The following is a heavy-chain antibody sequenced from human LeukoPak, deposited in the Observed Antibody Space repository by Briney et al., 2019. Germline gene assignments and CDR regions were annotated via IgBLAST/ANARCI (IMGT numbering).Heavy chain of an antibody. Sequence: GGSLRLSCTASGFTFGDYAMSWVRQAPGKGLEWVGFIRSKAYGGTTEYAASVKGRFTISRDDSKSIAYLQMNSLKTEDTAVYYCTRGDPLGLLPDDYWGQGTLVTVSS. D-gene: IGHD2-15*01. CDR3: TRGDPLGLLPDDY. V-gene: IGHV3-49*04. CDR1: GFTFGDYA. J-gene: IGHJ4*02. CDR2: IRSKAYGGTT.